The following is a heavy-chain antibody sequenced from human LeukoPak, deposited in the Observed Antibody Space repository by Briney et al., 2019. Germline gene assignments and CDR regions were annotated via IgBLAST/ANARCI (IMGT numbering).Heavy chain of an antibody. CDR1: GFTFSSYA. Sequence: GGSLRLSCAASGFTFSSYAMSWVRQAPGKGLEWVSAISGSGGSTYYADSVKGRFTISRDNSKNTLYLQMNSLRAEDTAVYYCARDLTGDPHYYFYYGMDVWGQGTTVTVSS. V-gene: IGHV3-23*01. J-gene: IGHJ6*02. CDR3: ARDLTGDPHYYFYYGMDV. D-gene: IGHD7-27*01. CDR2: ISGSGGST.